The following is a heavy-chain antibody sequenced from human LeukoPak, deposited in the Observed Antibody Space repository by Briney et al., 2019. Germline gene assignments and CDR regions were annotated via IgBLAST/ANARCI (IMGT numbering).Heavy chain of an antibody. V-gene: IGHV1-69*04. CDR1: GGTFSSYA. Sequence: SVKVSCKASGGTFSSYAIRWVRQAPGQGLEWMGRIIPILGIANYAQKFQGRVTITADKSTSTAYMELSSLRSEDTAVYYCARDHITIFGVVIGGPNWFDPWGQGTLVTVSS. CDR2: IIPILGIA. CDR3: ARDHITIFGVVIGGPNWFDP. J-gene: IGHJ5*02. D-gene: IGHD3-3*01.